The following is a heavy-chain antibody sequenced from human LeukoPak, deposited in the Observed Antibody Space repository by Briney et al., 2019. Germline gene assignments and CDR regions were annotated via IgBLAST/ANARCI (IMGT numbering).Heavy chain of an antibody. D-gene: IGHD3-10*01. CDR3: ARDRFVDYGSGSYYHDAFDI. CDR1: GGSICSYY. CDR2: IYYRGST. Sequence: SETLSLTCTVSGGSICSYYWSWIRQPPGKGRECIGYIYYRGSTKYSPPLKSRVNISVETSKNQFSLKLSSVTAADTAVYYCARDRFVDYGSGSYYHDAFDIWGQGTMVTVSS. V-gene: IGHV4-59*01. J-gene: IGHJ3*02.